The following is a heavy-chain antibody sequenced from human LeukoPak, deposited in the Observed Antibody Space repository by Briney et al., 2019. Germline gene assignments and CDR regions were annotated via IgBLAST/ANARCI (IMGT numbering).Heavy chain of an antibody. CDR1: GFTFSGSA. J-gene: IGHJ4*02. D-gene: IGHD3-10*01. V-gene: IGHV3-73*01. Sequence: PGGSLRLSCAASGFTFSGSAMHWVRQASGKGLEWVGRIRGKANSYATAYAASVKGRFTISRDDSKNTAYLQMNSLKTEDTAVYYCTRATMVRGVITKQFDYWGQGTLVTVSS. CDR2: IRGKANSYAT. CDR3: TRATMVRGVITKQFDY.